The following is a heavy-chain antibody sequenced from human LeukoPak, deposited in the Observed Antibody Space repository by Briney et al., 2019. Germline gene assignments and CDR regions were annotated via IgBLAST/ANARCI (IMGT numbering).Heavy chain of an antibody. CDR2: MTGSSTWM. CDR1: GFTFGNFG. D-gene: IGHD2-21*02. CDR3: PRELVSSVTGDFDL. J-gene: IGHJ2*01. V-gene: IGHV3-23*01. Sequence: GPRRLYCEASGFTFGNFGMTWVRQAPGKGLQSVSGMTGSSTWMYSSAAVKGRFNVSSGNARNTSHMQMHSLRSDDPAVSYSPRELVSSVTGDFDLWGRGTLVT.